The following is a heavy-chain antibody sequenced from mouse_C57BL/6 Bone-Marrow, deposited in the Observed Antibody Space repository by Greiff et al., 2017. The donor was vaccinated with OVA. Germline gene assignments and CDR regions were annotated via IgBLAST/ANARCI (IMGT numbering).Heavy chain of an antibody. CDR3: AKNLGPYGSSSLGY. CDR2: IWRGGST. CDR1: GFSLTSYG. J-gene: IGHJ3*01. V-gene: IGHV2-5*01. D-gene: IGHD1-1*01. Sequence: VQVVESGPGLVQPSQSLSITCTVSGFSLTSYGVHWVRQSPGKGLEWLGVIWRGGSTDYNAAFMSRLSITKDNSKSQVFFKMNSLQADDTAIYYCAKNLGPYGSSSLGYWGQGTLVTVSA.